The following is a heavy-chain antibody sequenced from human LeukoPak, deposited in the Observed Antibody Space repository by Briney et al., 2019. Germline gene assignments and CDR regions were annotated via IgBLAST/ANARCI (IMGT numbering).Heavy chain of an antibody. CDR2: ISGSSSYI. D-gene: IGHD6-13*01. CDR1: GFTFSSYS. Sequence: GGSLRLSCAASGFTFSSYSMNWVRQAPGKGLVWVSSISGSSSYIYYADSVKGRFTISRDNAKNSLYLQMNSLRAEDTAVYYCARVLIAAASDYWGQGTLVTVSS. V-gene: IGHV3-21*01. J-gene: IGHJ4*02. CDR3: ARVLIAAASDY.